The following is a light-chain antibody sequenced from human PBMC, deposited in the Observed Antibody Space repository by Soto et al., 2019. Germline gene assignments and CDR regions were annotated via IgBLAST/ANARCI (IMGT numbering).Light chain of an antibody. CDR3: MQALQTWT. CDR1: QILLHSNGYSY. Sequence: DILMTQXXLXXRXTXGEPASISCRSSQILLHSNGYSYLDWYLQKPGQSPQLLIYLGSNRASGVPDRFSGSGSGTGFTLKISRVEAEDVGVYYCMQALQTWTFGQGTKVDIK. V-gene: IGKV2-28*01. J-gene: IGKJ1*01. CDR2: LGS.